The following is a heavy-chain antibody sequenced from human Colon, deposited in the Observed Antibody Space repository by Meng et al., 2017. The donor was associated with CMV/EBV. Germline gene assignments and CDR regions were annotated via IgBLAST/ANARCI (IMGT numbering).Heavy chain of an antibody. CDR2: MSATGGNT. V-gene: IGHV3-23*01. D-gene: IGHD6-13*01. J-gene: IGHJ4*02. CDR1: GFTFPKYA. Sequence: SGFTFPKYAMGWVRQAPGKGLEWVSGMSATGGNTYYADSVKGRFTISRDNSKNTLYLEMNSLGVDDTALYYCAKTGGTSWYGDFYFESWGQGTLVTSPQ. CDR3: AKTGGTSWYGDFYFES.